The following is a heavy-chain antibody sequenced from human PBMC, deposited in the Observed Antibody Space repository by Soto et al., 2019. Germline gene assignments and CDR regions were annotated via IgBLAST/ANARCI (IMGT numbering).Heavy chain of an antibody. J-gene: IGHJ5*02. CDR2: IYYSGSI. V-gene: IGHV4-30-4*01. D-gene: IGHD2-15*01. Sequence: QVQLQESGPGLVKPSQTLSLTCTVSGGSISSGDYYWSWIRQSPGKGLEWIAYIYYSGSIYYNPSLKSRVTLSIDTSKNQLSLKLSSVTAADTAVYYCARVVSGGGPNWFDPWGQGTLVTVSS. CDR1: GGSISSGDYY. CDR3: ARVVSGGGPNWFDP.